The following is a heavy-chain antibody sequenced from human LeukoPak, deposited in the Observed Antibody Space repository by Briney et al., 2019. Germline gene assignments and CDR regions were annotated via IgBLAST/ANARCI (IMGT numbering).Heavy chain of an antibody. CDR2: ISYDGSNK. J-gene: IGHJ4*02. CDR1: GFTFSSYA. Sequence: GGSLRLSCAASGFTFSSYAMHWVRQSPGTGLEWVAVISYDGSNKYYADSVKCRFTISRDNSKNTLYLQMNSLRAEDTAVYYCAREDRGSSSWYLDYWGQGTLVTVSS. CDR3: AREDRGSSSWYLDY. D-gene: IGHD6-13*01. V-gene: IGHV3-30*01.